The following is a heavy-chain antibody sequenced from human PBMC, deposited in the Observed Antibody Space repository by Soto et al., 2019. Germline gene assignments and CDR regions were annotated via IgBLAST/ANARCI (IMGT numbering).Heavy chain of an antibody. Sequence: GESLKISCKGSGYSFAGHWITWVRQKPGKGLEWMGRIDPSDSQTYYSPSFRGHVTISVTKSITTVFLQWSSLRASDTAMYYCARQIYDSDTGPNFQYYFDSWGQGTPVTVSS. J-gene: IGHJ4*02. V-gene: IGHV5-10-1*01. CDR2: IDPSDSQT. CDR3: ARQIYDSDTGPNFQYYFDS. D-gene: IGHD3-22*01. CDR1: GYSFAGHW.